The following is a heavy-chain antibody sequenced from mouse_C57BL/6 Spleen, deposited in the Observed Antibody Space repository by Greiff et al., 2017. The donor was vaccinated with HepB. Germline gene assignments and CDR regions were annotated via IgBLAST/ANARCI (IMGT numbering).Heavy chain of an antibody. CDR2: INPNYGTT. V-gene: IGHV1-39*01. CDR3: ARETTVVATRAMDY. Sequence: EVQLQQSGPELVKPGASVKISCKASGYSFTDYNMNWVKQSNGKSLEWIGVINPNYGTTSYNQKFKGKATLTVDQSSSTAYMQINSLTSEDSAVYYCARETTVVATRAMDYWGQGTSVTVSS. CDR1: GYSFTDYN. J-gene: IGHJ4*01. D-gene: IGHD1-1*01.